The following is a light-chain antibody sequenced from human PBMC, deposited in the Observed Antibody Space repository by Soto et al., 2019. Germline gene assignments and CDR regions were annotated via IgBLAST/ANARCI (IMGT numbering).Light chain of an antibody. Sequence: QSVLTQPASVSGSPGQSITISCTGTSSDIGGYNSAPWYQQHPGKAPKLVIYAVSNRPSGVSSHFSGSKSGNTASLTMSGLQAEDEADYYCCSYAGSYSYAFATGTKVTVL. CDR1: SSDIGGYNS. J-gene: IGLJ1*01. V-gene: IGLV2-14*01. CDR2: AVS. CDR3: CSYAGSYSYA.